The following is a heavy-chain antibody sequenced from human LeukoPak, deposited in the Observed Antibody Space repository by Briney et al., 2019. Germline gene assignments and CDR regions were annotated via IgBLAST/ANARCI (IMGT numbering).Heavy chain of an antibody. CDR1: GGSISSYF. CDR3: ARDRRWELLHAFDI. CDR2: IHYSGNT. D-gene: IGHD1-26*01. J-gene: IGHJ3*02. Sequence: KSSETLSLTCTVSGGSISSYFWSWIRQPPGKGLEWIAYIHYSGNTNYNPSLKSRVTISLDTSKNQFSLTLSSVTAADTAVYYCARDRRWELLHAFDIWGQGTMVTVSS. V-gene: IGHV4-59*01.